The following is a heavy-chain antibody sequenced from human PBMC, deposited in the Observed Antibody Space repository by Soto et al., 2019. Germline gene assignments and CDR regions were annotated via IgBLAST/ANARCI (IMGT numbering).Heavy chain of an antibody. CDR3: ARGPKKYYYDSSGYYSSDFYYYHYGMDV. CDR2: IYHSGST. D-gene: IGHD3-22*01. CDR1: GYSISSGYY. V-gene: IGHV4-38-2*01. J-gene: IGHJ6*02. Sequence: SETLSLTCAVSGYSISSGYYWGWIRQPPGKGLEWIGSIYHSGSTYYNPSLKSRVTISVDTSKNQFSLKLSSVTAADTAVYYCARGPKKYYYDSSGYYSSDFYYYHYGMDVWGQGTTVTVSS.